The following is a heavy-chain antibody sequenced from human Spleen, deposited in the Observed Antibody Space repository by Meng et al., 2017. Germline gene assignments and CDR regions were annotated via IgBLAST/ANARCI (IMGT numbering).Heavy chain of an antibody. CDR3: ARAPIDKYDLSALPLDY. Sequence: GESLKISCAASGFTFSSYAMPWVRQAPGKGLEWVAVISYDGSIKYYADSVKGRFTIFRDNSKNTVFLQINSLRVEDTAVYYCARAPIDKYDLSALPLDYWGQGTLVTVSS. J-gene: IGHJ4*02. CDR1: GFTFSSYA. D-gene: IGHD3-16*01. CDR2: ISYDGSIK. V-gene: IGHV3-30*14.